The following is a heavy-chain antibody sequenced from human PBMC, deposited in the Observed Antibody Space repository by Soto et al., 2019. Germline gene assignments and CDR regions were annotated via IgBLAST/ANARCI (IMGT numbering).Heavy chain of an antibody. Sequence: QVQLVESGGGVVQPGRSLRLSCAASGFTFSSYGMHWVRQAPGNGLEWVAVISYGGSDQYYADSVKGRYTISRDNSKNTVYLQMNSLRAEDTAVYYCAKEVRYYYDSSGVDAFDIWGQGTMVTVSS. D-gene: IGHD3-22*01. V-gene: IGHV3-30*18. CDR2: ISYGGSDQ. CDR1: GFTFSSYG. CDR3: AKEVRYYYDSSGVDAFDI. J-gene: IGHJ3*02.